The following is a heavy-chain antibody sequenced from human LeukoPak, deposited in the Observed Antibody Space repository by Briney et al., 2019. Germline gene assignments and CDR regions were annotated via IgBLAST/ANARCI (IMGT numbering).Heavy chain of an antibody. Sequence: ASVKVSCKASGYSFVGYGITWVRQAPGQGLEWMGWFNPENGNTNYAQKVQGRVTMTADTSTSTSYMELRSLRSDDTAVYYCAREHSSSWDQFDYWGRGTLVTVSS. V-gene: IGHV1-18*01. J-gene: IGHJ4*02. CDR2: FNPENGNT. CDR1: GYSFVGYG. D-gene: IGHD6-13*01. CDR3: AREHSSSWDQFDY.